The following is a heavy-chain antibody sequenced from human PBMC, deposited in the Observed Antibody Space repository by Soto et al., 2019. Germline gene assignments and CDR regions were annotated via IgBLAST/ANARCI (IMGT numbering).Heavy chain of an antibody. CDR2: ISYDGSNK. CDR1: DFTFSSYA. CDR3: ARDNQWLLLYYFDF. Sequence: GGFLRLSYAASDFTFSSYAIHRVRQDQGKGLEWVAVISYDGSNKYYADSVKGRFNISRDNSKNTLYLQMNSLRAEDTVVYYCARDNQWLLLYYFDFWGQGTLVTVSS. J-gene: IGHJ4*02. V-gene: IGHV3-30-3*01. D-gene: IGHD3-22*01.